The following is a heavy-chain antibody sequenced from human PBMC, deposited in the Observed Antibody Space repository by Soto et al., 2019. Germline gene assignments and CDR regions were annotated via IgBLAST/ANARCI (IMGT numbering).Heavy chain of an antibody. Sequence: SETLSLTYTVSGGSISSGSYYWTWIRQHPGKGLEWIGYIFYSGSTHYNPSLRSRLTMSLDTSNNQFSLKLGSVTAADTAVYYCARVNWGFDYWGQGTLVTVSS. J-gene: IGHJ4*02. D-gene: IGHD7-27*01. V-gene: IGHV4-31*03. CDR2: IFYSGST. CDR3: ARVNWGFDY. CDR1: GGSISSGSYY.